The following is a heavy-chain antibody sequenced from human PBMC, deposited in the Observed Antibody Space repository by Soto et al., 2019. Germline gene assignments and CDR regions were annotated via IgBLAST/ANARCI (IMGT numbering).Heavy chain of an antibody. V-gene: IGHV1-8*01. CDR3: AXWGIAATGKYYYYGMDI. Sequence: GASVKVSCKAPGYPFTSCDINWVRQATGQGIECVGWMNPNNGKTGYAQKFQGRVTMTRNNSISTAYMELSSLRSEDTAVYYCAXWGIAATGKYYYYGMDIWSQGTT. CDR2: MNPNNGKT. J-gene: IGHJ6*02. CDR1: GYPFTSCD. D-gene: IGHD6-13*01.